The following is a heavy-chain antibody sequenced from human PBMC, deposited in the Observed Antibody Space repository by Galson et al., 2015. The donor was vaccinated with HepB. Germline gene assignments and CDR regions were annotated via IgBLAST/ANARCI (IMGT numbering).Heavy chain of an antibody. D-gene: IGHD3-22*01. CDR2: IKHNRGET. CDR3: VRGKYYYDSSGYFAY. V-gene: IGHV1-2*06. CDR1: GYTFNGNY. J-gene: IGHJ4*02. Sequence: SVKVSCEASGYTFNGNYMQWVRQAPGQGLEWMGRIKHNRGETNYAQEFQGRVSMTRDSPICTAYMELTRLRSDDTAVYYCVRGKYYYDSSGYFAYWGQGTLVTISS.